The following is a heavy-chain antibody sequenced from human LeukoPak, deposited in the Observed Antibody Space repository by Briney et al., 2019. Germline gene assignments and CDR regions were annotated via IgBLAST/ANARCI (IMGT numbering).Heavy chain of an antibody. CDR2: IYSGGGT. D-gene: IGHD1-20*01. CDR3: AREFTVNWSFFDY. V-gene: IGHV3-53*01. J-gene: IGHJ4*02. CDR1: GFSVSSNY. Sequence: GGSLRLSCAASGFSVSSNYMSWVRQAPGKGLEWVSVIYSGGGTYYADSVKGRFPISRDSSKNTLYLQMNSLRAEDTAVYYCAREFTVNWSFFDYWGQGTLV.